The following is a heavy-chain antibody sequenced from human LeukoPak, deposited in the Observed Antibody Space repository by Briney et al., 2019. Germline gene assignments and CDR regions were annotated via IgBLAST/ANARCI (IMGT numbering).Heavy chain of an antibody. J-gene: IGHJ4*02. D-gene: IGHD2-15*01. CDR3: VRDNPRCCGVVPANIDDY. CDR2: INGGGSPI. CDR1: GFTFSRHS. Sequence: GGSLRLSCAASGFTFSRHSMNWVRQAPGKGLEWVSYINGGGSPIYYADSVRGRFTISRDNVKNSLYLQMNSLRAEDTAVYYCVRDNPRCCGVVPANIDDYWGQGTLVTVSS. V-gene: IGHV3-48*01.